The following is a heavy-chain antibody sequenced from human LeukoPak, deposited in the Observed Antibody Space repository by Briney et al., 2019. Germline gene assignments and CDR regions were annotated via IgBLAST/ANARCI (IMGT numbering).Heavy chain of an antibody. CDR3: ARGPVAATSYFDY. CDR2: ISWNSGSI. Sequence: SLRLSCAASGFTFDDYAMHWVRQAPGKGLEWVSGISWNSGSIGYADSVKGRFTISRDNAKNSLYLQMNSLRAEDTAVYYCARGPVAATSYFDYWGQGTLVTVSS. D-gene: IGHD2-15*01. CDR1: GFTFDDYA. V-gene: IGHV3-9*01. J-gene: IGHJ4*02.